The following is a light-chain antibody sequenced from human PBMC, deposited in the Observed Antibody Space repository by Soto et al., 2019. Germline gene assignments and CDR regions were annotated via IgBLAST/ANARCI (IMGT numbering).Light chain of an antibody. CDR1: SSDVGAYNF. CDR3: NSYTTSSPHV. CDR2: DVS. Sequence: QSVLTQPASVSGSPGLSITLSCTGTSSDVGAYNFVSWYQQHPGKAPKLIIYDVSNRPSGVSNRFSGSKSGNTASLTISGLQAEDEADYYCNSYTTSSPHVFGTGTKLTVL. J-gene: IGLJ1*01. V-gene: IGLV2-14*03.